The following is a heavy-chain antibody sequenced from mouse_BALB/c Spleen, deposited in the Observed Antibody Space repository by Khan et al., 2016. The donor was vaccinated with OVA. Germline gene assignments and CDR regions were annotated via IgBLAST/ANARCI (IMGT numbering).Heavy chain of an antibody. Sequence: EVELVESGGGLVKPGGSLKLSCTASGFAFSSFDMSWVRQTPEKRLEWVAYVSSGGDKTYSPATMQGRFTISRDNAKNTLYLEMSSLMSEDTAIYYCTRRPGFYDVWGAGTTVTVSS. V-gene: IGHV5-12-1*01. CDR1: GFAFSSFD. J-gene: IGHJ1*01. CDR2: VSSGGDKT. CDR3: TRRPGFYDV.